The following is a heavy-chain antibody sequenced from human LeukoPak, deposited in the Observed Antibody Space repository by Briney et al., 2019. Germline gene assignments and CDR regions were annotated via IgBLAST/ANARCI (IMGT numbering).Heavy chain of an antibody. J-gene: IGHJ4*03. CDR1: GFTFSSCA. CDR2: ITSDGRSA. D-gene: IGHD2-2*01. Sequence: GGSLRLSCSASGFTFSSCAMHWVRQTPGKGLEYVSTITSDGRSAYYADSVKGRFTISRDNSENTLWLQMSSLRAEDTAVYYCVKGGLFSTSSAFDYWGQGTTVTVSS. CDR3: VKGGLFSTSSAFDY. V-gene: IGHV3-64D*06.